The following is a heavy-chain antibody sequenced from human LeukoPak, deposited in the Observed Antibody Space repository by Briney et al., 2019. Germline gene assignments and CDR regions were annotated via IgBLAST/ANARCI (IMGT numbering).Heavy chain of an antibody. J-gene: IGHJ4*02. CDR2: IYYSGST. CDR1: GGSISSYY. V-gene: IGHV4-59*01. CDR3: ARAAGSGWTPFDY. Sequence: PETLSLTCTVSGGSISSYYWSWIRQPPGKGLEWIGYIYYSGSTNYNPSLKSRVTISVDTSKNQFSLKLSSVTAADTAVYYCARAAGSGWTPFDYWGQGTLVTVSS. D-gene: IGHD6-19*01.